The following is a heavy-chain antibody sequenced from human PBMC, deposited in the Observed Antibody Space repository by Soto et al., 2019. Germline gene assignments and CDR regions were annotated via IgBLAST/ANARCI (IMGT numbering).Heavy chain of an antibody. V-gene: IGHV1-8*01. CDR3: ARVADWGDAFDI. D-gene: IGHD7-27*01. CDR2: MNTNSGNT. J-gene: IGHJ3*02. Sequence: ASVKGSCKASGYTFTSYDINWVRQATGQGLEWMGWMNTNSGNTGYAQKFQGRVTMTRNTSISTAYMELSSLRSEDTAVYYCARVADWGDAFDIWGQGTMVTVSS. CDR1: GYTFTSYD.